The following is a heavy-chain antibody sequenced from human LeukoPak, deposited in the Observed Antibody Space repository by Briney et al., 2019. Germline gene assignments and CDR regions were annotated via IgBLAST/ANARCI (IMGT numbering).Heavy chain of an antibody. J-gene: IGHJ6*02. D-gene: IGHD2-21*02. CDR1: GFTFSSYA. CDR3: AKQQRIVVVTAIRDNPRYYYYGMDV. V-gene: IGHV3-23*01. CDR2: ISGSGGST. Sequence: GGSLRLSCAASGFTFSSYAMSWVRQAPGKGLEWVSAISGSGGSTYYADSVKGRFTISRDNSKNTLYLQMNSLRAEDTAVYYCAKQQRIVVVTAIRDNPRYYYYGMDVWGQGTTVTVSS.